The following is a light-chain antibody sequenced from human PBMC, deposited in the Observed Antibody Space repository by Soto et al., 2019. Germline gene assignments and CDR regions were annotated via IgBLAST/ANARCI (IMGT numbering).Light chain of an antibody. Sequence: EIVLTQSPGTLSLFPGERATLSCRASQSVDSSYIAWYQHKPGQAPRLLIYGASSRATGIPDRFSGSGSGTDFTLSISRLGPEDFAVYFCQHYGSSPRTFGQGTKVEIK. V-gene: IGKV3-20*01. CDR1: QSVDSSY. CDR2: GAS. J-gene: IGKJ1*01. CDR3: QHYGSSPRT.